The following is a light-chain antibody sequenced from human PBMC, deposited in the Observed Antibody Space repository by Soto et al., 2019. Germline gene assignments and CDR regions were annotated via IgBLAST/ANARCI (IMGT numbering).Light chain of an antibody. V-gene: IGKV1-6*01. Sequence: AIPMNQSPSSLSASVGDRVTITCRASQGIRSDLGWYQQRPGEAPKLLIYGVSSLQSGVPSRFRDSGSGTDFTLTISSLQPEDFATYYCLQDYDYSRTFGQGTKVEI. CDR2: GVS. J-gene: IGKJ1*01. CDR3: LQDYDYSRT. CDR1: QGIRSD.